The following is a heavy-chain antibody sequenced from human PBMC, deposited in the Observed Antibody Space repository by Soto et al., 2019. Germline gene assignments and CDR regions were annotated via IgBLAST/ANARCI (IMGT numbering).Heavy chain of an antibody. CDR2: IFWNDDK. CDR1: GFSFTTSGVN. CDR3: ARGYTCDFDY. V-gene: IGHV2-5*01. J-gene: IGHJ4*02. Sequence: QITLKESGPTLVKPTQTLTLTCTFSGFSFTTSGVNVGWIRQPPGKALEWLALIFWNDDKRYSPSLKSRLTITKDTSKNQVVLTMTNMDPVDTATYYCARGYTCDFDYWGQGTLVTVSS.